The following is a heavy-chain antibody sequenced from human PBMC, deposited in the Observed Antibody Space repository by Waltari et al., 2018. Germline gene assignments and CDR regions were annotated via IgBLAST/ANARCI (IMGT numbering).Heavy chain of an antibody. J-gene: IGHJ4*02. CDR3: ARDFGYCTNGVCSGDY. CDR2: IKQDGSEK. V-gene: IGHV3-7*01. Sequence: EVQLLESGGGLVQPGGSLRLSCAASGFTFSSYWMSWVRQAPGKGLEWVANIKQDGSEKYYVDSVKGRFTISRDNAKNSLYLQMNSLRAEDTAVYYCARDFGYCTNGVCSGDYWGQGTLVTVSS. CDR1: GFTFSSYW. D-gene: IGHD2-8*01.